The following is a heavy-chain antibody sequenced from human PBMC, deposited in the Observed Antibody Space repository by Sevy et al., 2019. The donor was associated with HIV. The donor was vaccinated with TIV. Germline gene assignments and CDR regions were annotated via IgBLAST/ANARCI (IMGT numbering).Heavy chain of an antibody. CDR1: GFTFSSSA. J-gene: IGHJ3*02. V-gene: IGHV1-58*01. Sequence: ASVKVSCKASGFTFSSSAEQWVRQARGQSLEWIGWIVVGSGVTNYAQKFQERVTITRDMSTSTVYMELTSLRSEDTAIYYCAAEDMTTFGGHLRVFDIWGQGTMVTVSS. CDR2: IVVGSGVT. CDR3: AAEDMTTFGGHLRVFDI. D-gene: IGHD3-16*01.